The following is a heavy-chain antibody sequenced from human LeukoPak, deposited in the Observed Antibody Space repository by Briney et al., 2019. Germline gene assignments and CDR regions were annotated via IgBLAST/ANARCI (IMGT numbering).Heavy chain of an antibody. J-gene: IGHJ4*02. Sequence: PSETLSLTCAVSGYSISRSYYWGWIRQPPGKGLEWIGSMYHSGDTYYNPSLKGRVTISVDTSKNQFSLKLTSVTAADTAVYYCARWYGSRGYFDYWGQGTLVTVSS. CDR1: GYSISRSYY. V-gene: IGHV4-38-2*01. D-gene: IGHD6-13*01. CDR2: MYHSGDT. CDR3: ARWYGSRGYFDY.